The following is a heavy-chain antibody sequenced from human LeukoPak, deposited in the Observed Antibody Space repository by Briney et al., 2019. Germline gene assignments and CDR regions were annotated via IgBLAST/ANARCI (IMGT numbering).Heavy chain of an antibody. Sequence: GGSLRLSCGASGFTFSTSAMSWVRRAPGKGLERVSTNSGNGASTFYADSVKRRFTISRDNSKNTLSLHMSSLRAEDTATYYCAREVYTRTTYLPFDYWAREPWSPSLQ. CDR2: NSGNGAST. D-gene: IGHD5/OR15-5a*01. J-gene: IGHJ4*02. CDR3: AREVYTRTTYLPFDY. V-gene: IGHV3-23*01. CDR1: GFTFSTSA.